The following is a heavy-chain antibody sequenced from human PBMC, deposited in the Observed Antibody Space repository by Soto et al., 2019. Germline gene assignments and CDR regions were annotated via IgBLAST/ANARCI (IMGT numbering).Heavy chain of an antibody. V-gene: IGHV3-30*18. CDR2: ISYDGSNK. CDR3: AKDHGPYYDSSGYPAH. D-gene: IGHD3-22*01. Sequence: QVQLVESGGGVVQPGRSLRLSCAASGFTFSSYGMHWVRQAPGKGLEWVAVISYDGSNKYYADSVKGRFTISRDNSKNTLYLQMNSLRAEDTAVYYCAKDHGPYYDSSGYPAHWGQGTLVTVSS. CDR1: GFTFSSYG. J-gene: IGHJ4*02.